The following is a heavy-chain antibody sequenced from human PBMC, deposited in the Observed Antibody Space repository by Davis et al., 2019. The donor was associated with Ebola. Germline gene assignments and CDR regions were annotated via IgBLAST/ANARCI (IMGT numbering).Heavy chain of an antibody. CDR2: IYYSGST. CDR3: ATIPLDFWSGYLYNWFDP. D-gene: IGHD3-3*01. J-gene: IGHJ5*02. V-gene: IGHV4-39*01. CDR1: GGSISSSSYY. Sequence: PSETLSLTCTVSGGSISSSSYYWGWIRQPPGKGLEWIGSIYYSGSTYYNPSLKSRVTISVDTSKNQFSLKLSSVTAADTAMYYCATIPLDFWSGYLYNWFDPWGQGTLVTVSS.